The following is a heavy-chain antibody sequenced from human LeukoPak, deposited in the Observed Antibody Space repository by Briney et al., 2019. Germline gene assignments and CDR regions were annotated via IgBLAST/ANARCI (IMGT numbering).Heavy chain of an antibody. CDR2: IIPIFGTA. CDR3: ARDLPRAAAGREKFDY. CDR1: GGTFSSYA. Sequence: SVKVSCKASGGTFSSYAISWVRQAPGQGLEWMGVIIPIFGTANYAQKFQGRVTITADESTSTAYVELSSLRSEDTAVYYCARDLPRAAAGREKFDYWGQGTLVTVSS. V-gene: IGHV1-69*13. J-gene: IGHJ4*02. D-gene: IGHD6-13*01.